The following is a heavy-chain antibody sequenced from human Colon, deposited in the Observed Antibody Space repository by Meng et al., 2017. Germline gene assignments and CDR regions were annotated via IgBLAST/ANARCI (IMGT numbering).Heavy chain of an antibody. J-gene: IGHJ4*02. CDR3: ARNLFGDY. Sequence: QVRLADTVGGLFKSCGSLTLSCAASGFIVSDYYITWLRQAPGKGLEWVSNISSRGGTIHYADSVRSRFTIPRDNANNSVFLQMNSLRAEDTAVYYCARNLFGDYGGQGILVTVSS. D-gene: IGHD3-16*01. CDR1: GFIVSDYY. V-gene: IGHV3-11*01. CDR2: ISSRGGTI.